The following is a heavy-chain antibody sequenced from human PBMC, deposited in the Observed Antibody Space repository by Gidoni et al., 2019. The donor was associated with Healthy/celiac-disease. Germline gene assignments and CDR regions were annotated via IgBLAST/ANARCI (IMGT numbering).Heavy chain of an antibody. J-gene: IGHJ4*02. V-gene: IGHV3-23*01. CDR3: ATLVTQYYYDSSGYLGY. D-gene: IGHD3-22*01. CDR2: ISGSGGST. CDR1: GFTVSRDA. Sequence: EGQLLEAGGGLVQPGGSRRLAGAACGFTVSRDAMSWVRQAPGKGLEGVSAISGSGGSTYYADSVKGRFTISRDNSKNTLYLQMNSLRAEDTAVYYCATLVTQYYYDSSGYLGYWGQGTLVTVSS.